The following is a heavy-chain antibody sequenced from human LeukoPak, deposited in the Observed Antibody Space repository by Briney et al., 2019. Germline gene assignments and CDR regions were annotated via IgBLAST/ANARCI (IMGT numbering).Heavy chain of an antibody. CDR3: ARGDSSSSAALFDY. CDR2: ISAYNGNT. Sequence: ASVKVSCKASGYAFTSYGISWVRQAPGQGLEWMGWISAYNGNTNYAQKLQGRVTMTTDTSTSTAYMELRSLRSDDTAVYYCARGDSSSSAALFDYWGQGTLVTVSS. D-gene: IGHD6-6*01. V-gene: IGHV1-18*01. J-gene: IGHJ4*02. CDR1: GYAFTSYG.